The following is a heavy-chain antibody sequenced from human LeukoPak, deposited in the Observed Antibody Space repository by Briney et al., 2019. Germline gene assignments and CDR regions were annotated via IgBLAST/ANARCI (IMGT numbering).Heavy chain of an antibody. CDR1: GFTSSSYA. CDR3: ARDLRRIAAYYFDY. Sequence: PGGSLRLSCAASGFTSSSYAIHWVRQAPGKGLEWVAVTSSDGRDKHHADSVKGRFTISRDNSKNTLYLQTNSLRAEDTAVYYCARDLRRIAAYYFDYWGQGTLVTVSS. CDR2: TSSDGRDK. V-gene: IGHV3-30*03. J-gene: IGHJ4*02. D-gene: IGHD6-25*01.